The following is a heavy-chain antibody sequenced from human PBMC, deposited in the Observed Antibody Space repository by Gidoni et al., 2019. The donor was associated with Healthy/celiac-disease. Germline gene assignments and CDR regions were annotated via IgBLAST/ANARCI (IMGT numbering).Heavy chain of an antibody. CDR3: AAGSVLRYFDWDPSWDY. CDR1: GCAFTSTA. CDR2: IVVGSGTT. Sequence: QMQLVQSGPEVKKPGTSGTVSCKASGCAFTSTAVQWVRQARGQRLEWIGWIVVGSGTTNYAQKFQERVTITRHMSTSTAYMELSSLRSEATAVYYCAAGSVLRYFDWDPSWDYWGHGTLVTVSS. D-gene: IGHD3-9*01. V-gene: IGHV1-58*01. J-gene: IGHJ4*01.